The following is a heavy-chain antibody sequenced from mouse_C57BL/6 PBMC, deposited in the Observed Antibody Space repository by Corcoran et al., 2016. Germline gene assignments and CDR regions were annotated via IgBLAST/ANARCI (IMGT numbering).Heavy chain of an antibody. J-gene: IGHJ4*01. V-gene: IGHV1-80*01. CDR1: GYAFSSYW. D-gene: IGHD3-2*02. CDR2: IYPGDGDT. CDR3: AREEYSADY. Sequence: QVQLQQSGAELVKPGASVKISCKASGYAFSSYWMYWVKQRHGKGREWIGQIYPGDGDTNYNVKFKGKATLTADKSSSKAYMQLSSLTAEDSAVYFCAREEYSADYWGQGTSVTVSS.